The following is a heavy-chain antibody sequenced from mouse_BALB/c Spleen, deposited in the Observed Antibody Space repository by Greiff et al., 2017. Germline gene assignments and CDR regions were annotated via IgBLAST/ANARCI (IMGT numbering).Heavy chain of an antibody. V-gene: IGHV5-6-4*01. D-gene: IGHD4-1*01. CDR2: ISSGGSYT. Sequence: EVQVVESGGGLVKPGGSLKLSCAASGFTFSSYTMSWVRQTPEKRLEWVATISSGGSYTYYPDSVKGRFTISRDNAKNTLYLQMSSLKSEDTAMYYCTRANWDPYWYFDVWGAGTTVTVSS. J-gene: IGHJ1*01. CDR3: TRANWDPYWYFDV. CDR1: GFTFSSYT.